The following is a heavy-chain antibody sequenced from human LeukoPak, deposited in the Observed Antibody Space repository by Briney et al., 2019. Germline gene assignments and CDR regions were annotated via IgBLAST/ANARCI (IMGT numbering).Heavy chain of an antibody. J-gene: IGHJ4*02. CDR1: GDTPTSYY. CDR3: ARGSGAWVY. D-gene: IGHD1-26*01. CDR2: INPSGGST. Sequence: ASVKVSCKTSGDTPTSYYIHWVRQAPAQALEWMGIINPSGGSTSNAQKLQGRVTMTRDTSTRTVYMELSSLRSEGTVVYYCARGSGAWVYWGQGALVTVPS. V-gene: IGHV1-46*04.